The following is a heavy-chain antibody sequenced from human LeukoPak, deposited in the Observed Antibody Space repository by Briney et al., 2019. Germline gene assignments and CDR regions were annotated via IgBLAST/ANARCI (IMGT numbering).Heavy chain of an antibody. Sequence: GGSLRLSCAASGFTFINAWMTWVRQAPGKGLEWVGRIKSKTDGGTTDYAAPVKGRFSISRDDSKNTLYLQMNSLKTEDTAVYYCSTSPGDESDFWGQGTLVTVSS. D-gene: IGHD2-21*01. CDR2: IKSKTDGGTT. V-gene: IGHV3-15*01. J-gene: IGHJ4*02. CDR3: STSPGDESDF. CDR1: GFTFINAW.